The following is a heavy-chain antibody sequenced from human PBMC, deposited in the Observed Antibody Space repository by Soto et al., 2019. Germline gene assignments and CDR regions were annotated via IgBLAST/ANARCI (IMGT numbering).Heavy chain of an antibody. CDR1: GFTFSSYE. V-gene: IGHV3-48*03. CDR2: ISSSGSTI. Sequence: PGVSLRLSCAASGFTFSSYEMNCVRQAPGKGLEWVSYISSSGSTIYYADSLKCRVTISIDNAKNSLYLQMNSLRAEDTAVYYCARDGQSYSDSRSGSSTNYYYGMELWAQGT. D-gene: IGHD3-3*01. J-gene: IGHJ6*02. CDR3: ARDGQSYSDSRSGSSTNYYYGMEL.